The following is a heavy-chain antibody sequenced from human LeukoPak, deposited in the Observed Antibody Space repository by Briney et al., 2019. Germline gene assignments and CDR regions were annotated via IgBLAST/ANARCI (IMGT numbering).Heavy chain of an antibody. J-gene: IGHJ4*02. CDR2: VSVSGGSA. CDR1: GFTFSSYA. CDR3: AKRGGTFYFDD. D-gene: IGHD1-7*01. V-gene: IGHV3-23*01. Sequence: HTRGSLRRSCAASGFTFSSYAMRWVRQAPGKGMWWVLGVSVSGGSADYADCVRGRFTISRDNSKNTLYLQMNSLRAEDTAVYYCAKRGGTFYFDDWGQGTLVTV.